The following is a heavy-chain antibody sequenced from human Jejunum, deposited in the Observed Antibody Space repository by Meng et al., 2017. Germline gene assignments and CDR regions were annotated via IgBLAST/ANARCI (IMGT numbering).Heavy chain of an antibody. Sequence: VQLVESGGGVDQPGRSLRLSCAAAGFTFSAYTMHWVRQAPGKGPEWLTAMSYDGDREYYADSVKGQFTISRDNSKNTLYLQMDSLTPEDSAVYYCGREPSFGEHDYWGQGTLVTVSS. V-gene: IGHV3-30*01. J-gene: IGHJ4*02. CDR3: GREPSFGEHDY. CDR2: MSYDGDRE. D-gene: IGHD3-10*01. CDR1: GFTFSAYT.